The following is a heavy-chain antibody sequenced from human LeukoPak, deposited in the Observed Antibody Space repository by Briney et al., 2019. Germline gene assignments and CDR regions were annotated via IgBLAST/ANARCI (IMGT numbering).Heavy chain of an antibody. D-gene: IGHD5/OR15-5a*01. CDR1: GYSFTTYW. Sequence: GESLKISCKGSGYSFTTYWIGWVRQMPGKGLEWMGVIYPGDSDTTYSPSFQGQVTISADKSISTAYLQWSSLKASDTAMYYCARQFRRLGSAVDYWGQGTLVTVSS. J-gene: IGHJ4*02. V-gene: IGHV5-51*01. CDR3: ARQFRRLGSAVDY. CDR2: IYPGDSDT.